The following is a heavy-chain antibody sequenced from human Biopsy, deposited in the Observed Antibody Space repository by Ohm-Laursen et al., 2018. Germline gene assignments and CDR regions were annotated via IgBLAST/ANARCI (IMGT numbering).Heavy chain of an antibody. CDR1: GFTFSVYA. J-gene: IGHJ6*02. D-gene: IGHD1-26*01. CDR3: ARDPIVGSKADGMDV. V-gene: IGHV3-33*01. CDR2: IWYDGSSE. Sequence: SSPRLSCAAAGFTFSVYAMHWVRQAPGKGLEWVAIIWYDGSSEYYADSVKGRFTISRDNSRNTVYLQMNSLRAEDTAIYYCARDPIVGSKADGMDVWGQGTTVTVSS.